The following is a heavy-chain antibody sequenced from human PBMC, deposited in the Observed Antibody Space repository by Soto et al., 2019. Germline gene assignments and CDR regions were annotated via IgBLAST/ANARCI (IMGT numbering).Heavy chain of an antibody. CDR3: ASSMAKESSGYKRGSLDNWFDP. D-gene: IGHD3-22*01. CDR2: INHSGST. Sequence: SSETLSLTCAVYGGSFSGYYWSWIRQPPGKGLEWIGEINHSGSTNYNPTLKSRVTISVDTSKNQFSLKLSSVTAADTAVYYCASSMAKESSGYKRGSLDNWFDPWGQGTLVT. V-gene: IGHV4-34*01. J-gene: IGHJ5*02. CDR1: GGSFSGYY.